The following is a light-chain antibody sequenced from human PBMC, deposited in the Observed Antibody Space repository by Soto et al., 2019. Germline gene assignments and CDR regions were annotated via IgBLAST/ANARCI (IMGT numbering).Light chain of an antibody. CDR1: QGISRY. Sequence: AIRMTQSPSSLSASTGDRVTITCRASQGISRYLAWYQQKPGKAPKLLIYAASTLQSGVPSRFSGSGSGTDFTLTISCLQSEDFATYYGQQYYSYPPWTFGQGTKVEIK. CDR2: AAS. CDR3: QQYYSYPPWT. V-gene: IGKV1-8*01. J-gene: IGKJ1*01.